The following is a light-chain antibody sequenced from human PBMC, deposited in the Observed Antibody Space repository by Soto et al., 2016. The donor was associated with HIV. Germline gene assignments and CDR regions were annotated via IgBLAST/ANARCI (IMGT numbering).Light chain of an antibody. J-gene: IGLJ1*01. CDR2: DDS. V-gene: IGLV3-21*01. CDR3: QVWDTTDYYV. Sequence: SYVLTQPSSVSGAPGRRPGLPVGETTLEVKVVHWYQQKPGQAPVLVVYDDSARPSGIPERFSGSNSGNTATLTISRVEVGDEADYYCQVWDTTDYYVFGTGTKVTVL. CDR1: TLEVKV.